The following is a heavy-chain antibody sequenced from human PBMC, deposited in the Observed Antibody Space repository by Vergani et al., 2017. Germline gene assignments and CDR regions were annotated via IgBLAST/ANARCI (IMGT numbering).Heavy chain of an antibody. D-gene: IGHD3-22*01. J-gene: IGHJ4*02. CDR2: IYHSGST. CDR1: GYSISSGYY. Sequence: QVQLQESGPGLVKPSETLSLTCAVSGYSISSGYYWGWIRQPPGKGLEWIGSIYHSGSTYYNPSLKSRVTMSVDTSKNQFSLKLSSVTAADTAVYYCAGGELEYYYDSSGYYSGPGYFDYWGQGTLVTVSS. V-gene: IGHV4-38-2*01. CDR3: AGGELEYYYDSSGYYSGPGYFDY.